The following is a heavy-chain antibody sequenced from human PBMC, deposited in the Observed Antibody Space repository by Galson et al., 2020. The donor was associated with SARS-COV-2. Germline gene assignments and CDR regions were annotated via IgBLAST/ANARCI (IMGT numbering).Heavy chain of an antibody. D-gene: IGHD5-18*01. CDR2: ISYDGSNK. J-gene: IGHJ4*02. CDR1: GFTFSSYG. CDR3: AAKVDTAMAGFDY. V-gene: IGHV3-30*03. Sequence: QAGGSLRLSCAASGFTFSSYGMHWVRQAPGKGLEWVAVISYDGSNKYYADSVKGRFTISRDNSKNTLYLQMNSLRAEDTAVYYCAAKVDTAMAGFDYWGQGTLVTVSS.